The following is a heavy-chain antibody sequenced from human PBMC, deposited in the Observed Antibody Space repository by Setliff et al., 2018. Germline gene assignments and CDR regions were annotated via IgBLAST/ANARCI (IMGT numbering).Heavy chain of an antibody. J-gene: IGHJ6*03. CDR3: AREGRSSGWYSGDYFYVYMDV. CDR1: EYSFTNYA. CDR2: ISYDGNHQ. Sequence: PGGSLRLSCGASEYSFTNYAMHWVRQTPDKGLEWVAGISYDGNHQYYADSVRGRFTISRDNSYYWLYLEINSLRVEDSAVYYCAREGRSSGWYSGDYFYVYMDVWGRGTTVTVSS. D-gene: IGHD6-19*01. V-gene: IGHV3-30*04.